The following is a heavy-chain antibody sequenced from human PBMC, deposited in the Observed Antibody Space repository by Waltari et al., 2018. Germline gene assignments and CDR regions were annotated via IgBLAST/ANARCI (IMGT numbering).Heavy chain of an antibody. J-gene: IGHJ4*02. D-gene: IGHD4-4*01. CDR3: AGSYSNYINNIYSSSWP. V-gene: IGHV4-34*01. CDR2: INHRGSA. Sequence: QVQLQQWGAGLLKPSETLSLTCAVHGGSFTGYYWSWLRHLPGTGLEWIGEINHRGSAKYNPSLQSRVTISIDTSKKQFSLTLSSVTAADTAVYYCAGSYSNYINNIYSSSWPWGQGSQVTVSS. CDR1: GGSFTGYY.